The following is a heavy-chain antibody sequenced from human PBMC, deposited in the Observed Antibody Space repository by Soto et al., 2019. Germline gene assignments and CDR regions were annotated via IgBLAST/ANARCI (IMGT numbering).Heavy chain of an antibody. CDR1: GGAFSGHA. CDR3: ARDVQLKYYDSTFQYDAFDV. V-gene: IGHV1-69*01. CDR2: LITFFKAT. J-gene: IGHJ3*01. D-gene: IGHD3-16*01. Sequence: GQLVQSGAEVKKPGSSVKVSCTTSGGAFSGHAISWLRQAPGQGLEWMGGLITFFKATNYAQKFQGRVTITADDSTSTAYMDLYSLRSEDTAVYYWARDVQLKYYDSTFQYDAFDVW.